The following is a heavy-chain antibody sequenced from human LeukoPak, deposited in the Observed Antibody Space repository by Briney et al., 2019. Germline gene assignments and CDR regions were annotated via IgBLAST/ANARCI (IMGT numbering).Heavy chain of an antibody. J-gene: IGHJ3*02. CDR1: GGSISSGSYY. D-gene: IGHD4-17*01. V-gene: IGHV4-61*02. CDR2: IYTSGST. Sequence: SQTLSLTCTVSGGSISSGSYYWSWIRQPAGKGLEWIGRIYTSGSTAYNPSLKSRVTISVDRSKNQFSLKLSSVTAADTAVYYCARDLKAVRDAFDIWGQGTMVTVSS. CDR3: ARDLKAVRDAFDI.